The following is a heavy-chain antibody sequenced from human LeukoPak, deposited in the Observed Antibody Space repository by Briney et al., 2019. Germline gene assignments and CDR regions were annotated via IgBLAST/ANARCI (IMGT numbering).Heavy chain of an antibody. CDR1: GGSISSTEW. CDR2: IHHSGGT. J-gene: IGHJ4*02. Sequence: SETLSLTCAVSGGSISSTEWYTWVRQPPGQGLEWIGEIHHSGGTNYNVSLKSRVTISLDKSKNQFSLDLTSMAAADTAVYYCATRWVLTGEPYWGQGTLVTVSS. D-gene: IGHD7-27*01. V-gene: IGHV4-4*02. CDR3: ATRWVLTGEPY.